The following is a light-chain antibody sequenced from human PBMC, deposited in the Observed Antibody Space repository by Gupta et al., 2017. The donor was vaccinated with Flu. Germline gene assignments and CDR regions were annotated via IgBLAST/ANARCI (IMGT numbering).Light chain of an antibody. CDR1: QRINTY. J-gene: IGKJ2*01. CDR3: QQYYNYPHT. CDR2: AAS. V-gene: IGKV1-8*01. Sequence: AIRMTQSPSSLSASTGDRATITCRARQRINTYLAWYQQQPGKAPNLLIYAASTSQSGVPSRFSGSRSGTDFTLTISRLQSEDVATYYCQQYYNYPHTFGQGTKLAI.